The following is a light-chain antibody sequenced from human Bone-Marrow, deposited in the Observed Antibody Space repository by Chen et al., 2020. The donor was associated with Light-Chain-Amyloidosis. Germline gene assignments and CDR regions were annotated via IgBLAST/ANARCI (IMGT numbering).Light chain of an antibody. V-gene: IGLV1-40*01. CDR1: SSNIGANYE. Sequence: QSVLTQPPSVSGAPGPRVTLSCPGSSSNIGANYEVHCYQHLPETAPKLRIYGNNNRPSGVPARFSGSKSGSSASLAITGLQAEDEADYYCQSYDISLSAWVFGGGTKLTVL. CDR2: GNN. J-gene: IGLJ3*02. CDR3: QSYDISLSAWV.